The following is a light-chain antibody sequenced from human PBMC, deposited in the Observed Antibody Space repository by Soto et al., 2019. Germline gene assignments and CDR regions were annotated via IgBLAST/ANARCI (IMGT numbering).Light chain of an antibody. CDR3: SSFTSSIXYV. CDR2: DVT. Sequence: QSVLTQPASVSGSPGQSITISCTGTSSDVGGYNSVSWYRQDPGKAPKLMIYDVTNRPSGVSNRFSGSKSGNTASLTISGLQAEDEADYYCSSFTSSIXYVFGTGTKV. J-gene: IGLJ1*01. CDR1: SSDVGGYNS. V-gene: IGLV2-14*01.